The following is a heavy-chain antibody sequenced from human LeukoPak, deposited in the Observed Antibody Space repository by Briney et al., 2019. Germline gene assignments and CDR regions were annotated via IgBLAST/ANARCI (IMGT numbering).Heavy chain of an antibody. D-gene: IGHD3-22*01. V-gene: IGHV4-39*01. CDR3: ARGTWVVVIQTHWYFDL. CDR2: IYYSGNT. J-gene: IGHJ2*01. CDR1: GGSITSSSFY. Sequence: SETLSLTCSVSGGSITSSSFYWGWIRQPPGKGLEWIGSIYYSGNTYYNPSLKSRVTISVDTSKSQFSLKLSSVTAADTAVYYCARGTWVVVIQTHWYFDLWGRGTLVTVSS.